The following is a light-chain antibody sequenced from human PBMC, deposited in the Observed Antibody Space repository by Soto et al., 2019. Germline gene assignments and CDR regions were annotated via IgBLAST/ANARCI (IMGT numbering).Light chain of an antibody. V-gene: IGKV1-39*01. CDR2: SAS. CDR3: QQGYSIILT. CDR1: QSISDY. J-gene: IGKJ4*01. Sequence: DILLTQSPSSLSASIGDTDTITCRASQSISDYVNWWQYKPQKAPRLLISSASNLHNGVPSRFSGSGSVSDFTLTIRTLQLEDSATYYCQQGYSIILTFGGGTKVEI.